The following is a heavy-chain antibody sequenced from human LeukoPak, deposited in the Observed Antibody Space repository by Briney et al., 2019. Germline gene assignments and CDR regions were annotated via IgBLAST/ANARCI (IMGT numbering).Heavy chain of an antibody. CDR1: GGSISSGGYY. D-gene: IGHD1-20*01. V-gene: IGHV4-31*03. Sequence: SQTLSLTCTVSGGSISSGGYYWSWIRQHPGKGLEWIGYIYYSGSTYYNPSLKSRVTTSVDTSKNQFSLKLSSVTAADTAVYYCARDVRITGKYYGMDVWGQGTTVTVSS. CDR3: ARDVRITGKYYGMDV. CDR2: IYYSGST. J-gene: IGHJ6*02.